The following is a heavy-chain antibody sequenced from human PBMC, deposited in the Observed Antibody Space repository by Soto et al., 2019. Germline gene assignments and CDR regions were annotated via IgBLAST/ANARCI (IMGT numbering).Heavy chain of an antibody. D-gene: IGHD1-26*01. V-gene: IGHV3-30*18. Sequence: GGSLRLSCAASGFTFSSYGMHWVRQAPGKGLEWVAVISYDGSNKYYADSVKGRFTISRDNSKNTLYLQMNSLRAEDTAVYYCAKDRTLLYYYYGMDVWGQGTTVTVSS. CDR2: ISYDGSNK. CDR3: AKDRTLLYYYYGMDV. CDR1: GFTFSSYG. J-gene: IGHJ6*02.